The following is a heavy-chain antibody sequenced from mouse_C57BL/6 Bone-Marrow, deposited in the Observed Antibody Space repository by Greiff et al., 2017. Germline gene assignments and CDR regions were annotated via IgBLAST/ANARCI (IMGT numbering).Heavy chain of an antibody. V-gene: IGHV3-6*01. Sequence: ESGPGLVKPSQSLSLTCSVTGYSITSGYYWNWIRQFPGNKLEWLGYISYDGSNNYNPSLKNRISITRDTSKNQFFLKLNSVTTEDTATYYCARNYYGSSLYYYAMDYWGQGTSVTVSS. CDR1: GYSITSGYY. CDR3: ARNYYGSSLYYYAMDY. J-gene: IGHJ4*01. D-gene: IGHD1-1*01. CDR2: ISYDGSN.